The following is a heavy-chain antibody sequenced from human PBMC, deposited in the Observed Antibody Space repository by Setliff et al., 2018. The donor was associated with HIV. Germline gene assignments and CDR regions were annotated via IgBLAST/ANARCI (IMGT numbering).Heavy chain of an antibody. V-gene: IGHV4-59*11. D-gene: IGHD3-10*01. Sequence: SETLSLTCTVSGPSINIHYWSWIRQPPGKGLEWIGYIYYSGSTNYNPSLKSRVTISVDTSKNQFSLKLSSVTAADTAVYYCARDGPLEGSYRYYYYYMDVWGKGTTVTVSS. CDR1: GPSINIHY. CDR2: IYYSGST. J-gene: IGHJ6*03. CDR3: ARDGPLEGSYRYYYYYMDV.